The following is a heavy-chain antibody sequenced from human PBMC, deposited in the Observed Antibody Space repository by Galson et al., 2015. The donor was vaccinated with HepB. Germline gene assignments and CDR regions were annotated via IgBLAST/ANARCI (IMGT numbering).Heavy chain of an antibody. J-gene: IGHJ4*02. CDR1: GFTFSSYS. V-gene: IGHV3-23*01. D-gene: IGHD2-15*01. CDR3: AREDAFSGGSCCTISA. Sequence: SLRLSCAASGFTFSSYSMAWVRQAPGKGLEWVSAIGGTGGDTYYVDFVEGRFTISRDNSKNTLYLQMNSLRADDTAVYYCAREDAFSGGSCCTISAWGQGTLVTVSS. CDR2: IGGTGGDT.